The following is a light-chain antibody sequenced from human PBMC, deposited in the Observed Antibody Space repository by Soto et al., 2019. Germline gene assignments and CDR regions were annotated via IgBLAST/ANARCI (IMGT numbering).Light chain of an antibody. Sequence: IQLTQSPASLCASPGERVTLSCRASQGIGNALGWYQQKPGKPPKVLIYGASNLQSGVPPRFSGSGSGTDFTLAISSLQPEDSATYYCLQDINYPWTFGQGTKVDIK. V-gene: IGKV1-6*01. J-gene: IGKJ1*01. CDR1: QGIGNA. CDR2: GAS. CDR3: LQDINYPWT.